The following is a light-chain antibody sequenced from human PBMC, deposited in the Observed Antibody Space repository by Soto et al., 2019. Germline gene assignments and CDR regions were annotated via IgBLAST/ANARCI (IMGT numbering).Light chain of an antibody. J-gene: IGKJ1*01. CDR1: QGIGND. CDR3: LQHNSCPPT. V-gene: IGKV1-17*01. Sequence: DIQMTQSPSSLSASVGDRVTITCRASQGIGNDLGWFQQKPGKAPKRLIFDTSLLQTGVPSRFSGSGSGTEFTLTITSLQPEDFATYYCLQHNSCPPTF. CDR2: DTS.